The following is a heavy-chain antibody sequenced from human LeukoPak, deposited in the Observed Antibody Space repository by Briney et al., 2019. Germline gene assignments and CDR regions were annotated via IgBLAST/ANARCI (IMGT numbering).Heavy chain of an antibody. CDR3: ARDYDSSGYRLSYYFDY. D-gene: IGHD3-22*01. Sequence: ASVKVSCKASGYTFTSYYMHWVRQAPGQGLEWMGIINPSGGSTSYAQKFQGRVTMTRDTSTSTVYMELSSLRSEDTAVYNCARDYDSSGYRLSYYFDYWGQGTLVTVSS. J-gene: IGHJ4*02. CDR1: GYTFTSYY. V-gene: IGHV1-46*01. CDR2: INPSGGST.